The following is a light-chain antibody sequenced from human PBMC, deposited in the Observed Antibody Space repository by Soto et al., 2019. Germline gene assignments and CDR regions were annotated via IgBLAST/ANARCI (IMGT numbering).Light chain of an antibody. CDR3: TSYTSDSTPYV. V-gene: IGLV2-14*01. CDR1: SSDIGTYNY. CDR2: EVS. J-gene: IGLJ1*01. Sequence: QLVLTQPASVSGSPGQSITISCIGTSSDIGTYNYVSWYQHHPGKAPKLMIYEVSNRPSGVSNRFSGSKSGNTASLTISGLQAEDEAEYYCTSYTSDSTPYVFGTGTKLTVL.